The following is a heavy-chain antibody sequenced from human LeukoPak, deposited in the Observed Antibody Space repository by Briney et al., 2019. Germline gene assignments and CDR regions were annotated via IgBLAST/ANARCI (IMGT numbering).Heavy chain of an antibody. CDR1: GGSISSYY. CDR2: IYYSGST. J-gene: IGHJ4*02. D-gene: IGHD3-10*01. V-gene: IGHV4-59*01. CDR3: ARERGRFGVDY. Sequence: SETLSLTCTVSGGSISSYYWSWIRQPPGKGLEWIGYIYYSGSTNYNPSLKSRVTISVDTSKNQFSLKLSSVTAADTAVYYCARERGRFGVDYWGQGTLVTVSS.